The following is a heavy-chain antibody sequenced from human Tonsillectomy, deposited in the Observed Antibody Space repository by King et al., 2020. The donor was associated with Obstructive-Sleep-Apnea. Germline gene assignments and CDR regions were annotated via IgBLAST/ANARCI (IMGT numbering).Heavy chain of an antibody. D-gene: IGHD5-18*01. V-gene: IGHV3-23*04. CDR3: AKRVDTAMVFDY. J-gene: IGHJ4*02. Sequence: DVQLVESGGCLVQPGGSLRLSCGASGCTFSNFARYWVRQAPGVGLEGFSAINTGGGTTYNADLVKGRFTIPRDNSKNTLYLQMNSLRAEDTAVYYCAKRVDTAMVFDYWGQGTLVTVSS. CDR2: INTGGGTT. CDR1: GCTFSNFA.